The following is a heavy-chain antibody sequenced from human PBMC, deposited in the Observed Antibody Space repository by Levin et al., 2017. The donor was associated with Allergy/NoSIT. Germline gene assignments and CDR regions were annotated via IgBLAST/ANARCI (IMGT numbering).Heavy chain of an antibody. Sequence: QTLSLTCTFSGFSLTTSGMCVSWIRQPPGNALEWLARIDWDDDKYYSTSLKTRLTISRDTSKNQVVLTMTSMDPVDTATYYCARATNHYYGRGFDYWGQGTPVTVSP. V-gene: IGHV2-70*11. CDR2: IDWDDDK. D-gene: IGHD3-10*01. J-gene: IGHJ4*02. CDR3: ARATNHYYGRGFDY. CDR1: GFSLTTSGMC.